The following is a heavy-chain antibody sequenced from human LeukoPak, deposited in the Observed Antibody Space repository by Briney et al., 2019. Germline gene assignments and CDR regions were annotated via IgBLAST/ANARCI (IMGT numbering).Heavy chain of an antibody. D-gene: IGHD3/OR15-3a*01. CDR2: IYYTGTT. CDR1: GVSISSSLYH. Sequence: SETLSLTCTVSGVSISSSLYHWGWLRPSPGKNLEWLGSIYYTGTTHYNPSLKSRVTISVDTSKNQFSLNLSSVTAADTAVYYCARQEIGLRSFDPWGQGTLVTVSS. CDR3: ARQEIGLRSFDP. V-gene: IGHV4-39*01. J-gene: IGHJ5*02.